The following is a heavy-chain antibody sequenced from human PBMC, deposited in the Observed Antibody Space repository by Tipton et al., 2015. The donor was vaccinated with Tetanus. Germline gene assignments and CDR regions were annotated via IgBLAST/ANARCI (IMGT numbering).Heavy chain of an antibody. J-gene: IGHJ4*02. V-gene: IGHV4-4*07. CDR3: ARVRRGATTDLDY. Sequence: TLSLTCTVSGGSITSNYWTWIRQPAGKGLEWIGRIYAPGITNYTPSIKSRVSMSVDTSKNQFSLSLSSVTAADTAVYYCARVRRGATTDLDYCGQGALVTVSS. D-gene: IGHD5-12*01. CDR1: GGSITSNY. CDR2: IYAPGIT.